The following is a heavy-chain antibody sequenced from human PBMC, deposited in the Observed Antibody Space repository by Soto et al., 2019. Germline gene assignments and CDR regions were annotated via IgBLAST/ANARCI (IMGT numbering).Heavy chain of an antibody. CDR3: ARGQRFSDWFDP. V-gene: IGHV4-4*07. J-gene: IGHJ5*02. CDR1: GGTISGYY. CDR2: IYSSGNT. D-gene: IGHD3-3*01. Sequence: PSETLSLTCSVSGGTISGYYWTWIRQPAGKGLEWIGRIYSSGNTKYNPSLQSRVTMSLDTSNNQFSLRLASVTAADTAVYYCARGQRFSDWFDPWGQGTLVTVSS.